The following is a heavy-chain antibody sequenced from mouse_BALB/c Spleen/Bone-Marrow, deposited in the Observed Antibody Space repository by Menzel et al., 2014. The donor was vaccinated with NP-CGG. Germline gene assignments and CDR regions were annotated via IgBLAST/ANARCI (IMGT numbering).Heavy chain of an antibody. CDR2: IYPSDSYT. Sequence: QVQLQQSGAELVRPGASVKLSCKASGYTFTSYWINWVKQRPGQGLEWIGNIYPSDSYTNCNQKFKDKATLTVDKSSSTAYMQLSSPTSEDSAVYYCTRRDRYDYYAMDYWGQGTSVTVSS. V-gene: IGHV1-69*02. J-gene: IGHJ4*01. CDR1: GYTFTSYW. D-gene: IGHD2-14*01. CDR3: TRRDRYDYYAMDY.